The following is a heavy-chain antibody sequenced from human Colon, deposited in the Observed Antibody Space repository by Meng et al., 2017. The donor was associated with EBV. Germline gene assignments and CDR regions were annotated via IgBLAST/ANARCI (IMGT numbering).Heavy chain of an antibody. Sequence: LPLQESDSGLVQPSQSLSLPCAVSGDSISSGDYSWSWIRQPPGQGLEWIGYIYHGGTTYNTSLKSRVTISVDNSKNQFSLRLTSVTAADTAVYYCARGPYCGGDCYWFDPWGQGTPVTVSS. J-gene: IGHJ5*02. D-gene: IGHD2-21*02. CDR2: IYHGGTT. CDR1: GDSISSGDYS. V-gene: IGHV4-30-2*01. CDR3: ARGPYCGGDCYWFDP.